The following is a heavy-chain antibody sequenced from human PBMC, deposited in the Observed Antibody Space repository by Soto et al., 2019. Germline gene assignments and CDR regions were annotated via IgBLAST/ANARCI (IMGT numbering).Heavy chain of an antibody. CDR2: IYHSGST. CDR1: GGSISSSNW. V-gene: IGHV4-4*02. CDR3: ARDPPLPAAMVD. Sequence: QVQLQESGPGLVKPSGTLSLTCAVSGGSISSSNWWSWVRQPPGKGLEWIGAIYHSGSTNYNPSLKGRVTISVDKSKNQFSLQLSSVTAADTALYYCARDPPLPAAMVDWGQGTLVTVSS. J-gene: IGHJ4*02. D-gene: IGHD2-2*01.